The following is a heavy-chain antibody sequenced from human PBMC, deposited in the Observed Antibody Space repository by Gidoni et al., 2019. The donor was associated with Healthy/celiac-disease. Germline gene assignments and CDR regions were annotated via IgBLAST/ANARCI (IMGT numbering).Heavy chain of an antibody. D-gene: IGHD1-26*01. J-gene: IGHJ6*02. CDR1: GFTFSSYA. CDR2: ISYDGSNK. CDR3: AREIWELLRGAYGMDV. Sequence: QVQLVESGGGVVQPGRSLRLSCAASGFTFSSYAMHWVRQAPGKGLEWVAVISYDGSNKYYADSVKGRFTISRDNSKNTLYLQMNSLRAEDTAVYYCAREIWELLRGAYGMDVWGQGTTVTVSS. V-gene: IGHV3-30-3*01.